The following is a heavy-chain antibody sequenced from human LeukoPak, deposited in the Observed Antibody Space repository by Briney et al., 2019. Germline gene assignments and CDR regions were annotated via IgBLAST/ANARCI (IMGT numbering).Heavy chain of an antibody. Sequence: GGSLRLSCAASGFTFSSYWMNWVRQAPGKGLVWVSRIASDGSSTTYADSVKGRFSISRDNAKNTLYLQMNSLRVEDTAVYYCARVETAMDAYFDYWGQGTLVTGSS. CDR1: GFTFSSYW. CDR3: ARVETAMDAYFDY. V-gene: IGHV3-74*01. D-gene: IGHD5-18*01. CDR2: IASDGSST. J-gene: IGHJ4*02.